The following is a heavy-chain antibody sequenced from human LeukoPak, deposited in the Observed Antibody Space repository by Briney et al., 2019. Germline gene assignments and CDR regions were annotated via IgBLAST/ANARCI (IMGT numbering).Heavy chain of an antibody. D-gene: IGHD3-22*01. CDR1: GYTFTSYD. Sequence: ASVKVSCKASGYTFTSYDINWVRHAPGQGLEWMGWMNPNSGNTGYAQKFQGRVTMTRNTSISTAYMELSSLRSEDTAVYYCARGERGYYDSILFDYWGQGTLVTVSS. V-gene: IGHV1-8*01. CDR3: ARGERGYYDSILFDY. J-gene: IGHJ4*02. CDR2: MNPNSGNT.